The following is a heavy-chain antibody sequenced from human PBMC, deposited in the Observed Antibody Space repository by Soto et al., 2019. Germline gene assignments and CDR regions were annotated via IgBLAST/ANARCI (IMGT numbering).Heavy chain of an antibody. V-gene: IGHV4-34*01. J-gene: IGHJ6*02. CDR3: ASSFCSGSLDSYYYSGMGV. CDR2: INHSGST. CDR1: GGSFSGYY. Sequence: QVQLQQWGAGLLKPSETLSLTCAVYGGSFSGYYWSWIRQPPGQGLEWFGEINHSGSTNYIPSLKSRVTISVDTSKKQFSLKLSSVTAADTAVYYCASSFCSGSLDSYYYSGMGVWGQGTTVTVSS. D-gene: IGHD3-3*01.